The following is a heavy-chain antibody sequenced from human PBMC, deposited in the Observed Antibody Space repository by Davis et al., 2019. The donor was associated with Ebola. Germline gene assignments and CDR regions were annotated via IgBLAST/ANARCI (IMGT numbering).Heavy chain of an antibody. Sequence: AASVKVSCKASGYTFTTYGISWVRQAPGQGLEWLGWIGTYNANTHYAQKLQGRITMTTDTSTTTAYMELRSLTSDDTAIYYCARDHSSLDYWGQGTLVTVSS. D-gene: IGHD6-13*01. CDR1: GYTFTTYG. CDR2: IGTYNANT. V-gene: IGHV1-18*01. CDR3: ARDHSSLDY. J-gene: IGHJ4*02.